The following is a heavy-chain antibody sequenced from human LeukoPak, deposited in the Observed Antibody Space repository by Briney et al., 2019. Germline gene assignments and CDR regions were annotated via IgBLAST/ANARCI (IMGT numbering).Heavy chain of an antibody. V-gene: IGHV4-59*01. Sequence: PSETLSLTCTVSGGSISSYYWSWIRQPPGKGLEWIGYIYYSGSTNYNPSLKSRVTISVDTSKNQFSLKLSSATAADTAVYYCARAREWMQLRGAFDIWGQGTMVTVSS. J-gene: IGHJ3*02. CDR2: IYYSGST. CDR3: ARAREWMQLRGAFDI. D-gene: IGHD5-18*01. CDR1: GGSISSYY.